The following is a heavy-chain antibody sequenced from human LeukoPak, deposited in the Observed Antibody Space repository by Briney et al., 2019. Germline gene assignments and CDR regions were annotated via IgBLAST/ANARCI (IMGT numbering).Heavy chain of an antibody. V-gene: IGHV1-2*02. CDR2: INPNSGGT. Sequence: ASVKVSCKASGYTFTAYYMYWVRQAPGQGLEWMGWINPNSGGTNYAQKFQGRVTMTRDTSISTAYMELSRLRSDDTAVYYCARAYSSSSVFQHWGQGTLVTVSS. D-gene: IGHD6-6*01. CDR1: GYTFTAYY. CDR3: ARAYSSSSVFQH. J-gene: IGHJ1*01.